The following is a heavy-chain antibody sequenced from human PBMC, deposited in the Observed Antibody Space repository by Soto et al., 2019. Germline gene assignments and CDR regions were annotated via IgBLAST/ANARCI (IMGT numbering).Heavy chain of an antibody. V-gene: IGHV1-46*01. J-gene: IGHJ5*02. CDR3: ARDNSESNSWWFDP. CDR1: GFTFSWYY. Sequence: GASVKVSCKASGFTFSWYYIHWIRQAPGQGLEWMGIINPSGASTNYAQKFQGRVTLTRDTSTSTVSMEVSSLRSEDTAVYYCARDNSESNSWWFDPWGQGTLVTVSS. CDR2: INPSGAST. D-gene: IGHD1-26*01.